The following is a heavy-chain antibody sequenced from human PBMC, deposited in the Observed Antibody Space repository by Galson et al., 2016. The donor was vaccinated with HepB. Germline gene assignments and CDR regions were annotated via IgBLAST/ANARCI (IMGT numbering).Heavy chain of an antibody. CDR1: GASISSYY. D-gene: IGHD7-27*01. CDR3: ARDAIWGAFGYGMDV. V-gene: IGHV4-59*01. J-gene: IGHJ6*02. CDR2: IYHGGGSGGT. Sequence: ETLSLTCTVSGASISSYYWNWIRQPPGKGLEWIGYIYHGGGSGGTSYNPSLKSRVTISVDTSKNQLSLKLTFVTAADTAVYFCARDAIWGAFGYGMDVWGQGTTVTVSS.